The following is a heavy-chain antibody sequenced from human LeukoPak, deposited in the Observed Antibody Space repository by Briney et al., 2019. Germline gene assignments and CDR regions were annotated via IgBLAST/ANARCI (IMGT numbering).Heavy chain of an antibody. CDR3: ARHSSSSIDY. D-gene: IGHD6-6*01. Sequence: GASVKVSCKASGYTFTCYYIHWVRQAPGQGFEWMGWSNPNSGGTNYSQKFQGRVTMTRYTSISTAYMVLSRLRSDDTAVYYCARHSSSSIDYWGQGTLVTVSS. V-gene: IGHV1-2*02. CDR1: GYTFTCYY. J-gene: IGHJ4*02. CDR2: SNPNSGGT.